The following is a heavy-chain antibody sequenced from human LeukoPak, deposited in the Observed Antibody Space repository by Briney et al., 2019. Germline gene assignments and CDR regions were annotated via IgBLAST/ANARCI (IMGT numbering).Heavy chain of an antibody. V-gene: IGHV4-4*02. J-gene: IGHJ4*02. CDR3: ARVARVVRNNRQSSSWYELAVAGPYYFDY. CDR1: GGSISSNNW. D-gene: IGHD6-13*01. Sequence: PSETLSLTCAVSGGSISSNNWWSWDRQPPGKGLEWIGGGFHSGSTSYNPSLKSRVTISVDESKNQLSLNLSSVTAADTAVYYCARVARVVRNNRQSSSWYELAVAGPYYFDYWGQGTLVTVSS. CDR2: GFHSGST.